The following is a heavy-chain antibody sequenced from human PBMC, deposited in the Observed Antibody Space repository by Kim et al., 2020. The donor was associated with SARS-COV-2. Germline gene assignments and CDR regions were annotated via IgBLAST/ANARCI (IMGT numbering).Heavy chain of an antibody. Sequence: GGSLRLSCAASGFIFSSYEVDWVRQAPGKGLEWVSYISDSGSNRYYADSVKGRFTISRDNAKNSLYLEMNSLRAEDTAVYYCARIVISARGFTMDVWGQGTTVTVSS. CDR1: GFIFSSYE. CDR3: ARIVISARGFTMDV. J-gene: IGHJ6*02. V-gene: IGHV3-48*03. D-gene: IGHD3-16*02. CDR2: ISDSGSNR.